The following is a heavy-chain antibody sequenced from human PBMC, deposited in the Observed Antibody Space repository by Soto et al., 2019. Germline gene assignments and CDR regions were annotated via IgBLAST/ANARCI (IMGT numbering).Heavy chain of an antibody. V-gene: IGHV1-2*04. CDR2: INPNSGGT. Sequence: ASVKVSCKASGYTFTGYYMHWVRQAPGQGLEWMGWINPNSGGTNYGQNFQGWCTMTRDTSISTAYMELSRLRSDDTAVYYCARSREAAAGTDFDYWGQGTLVTVSS. CDR1: GYTFTGYY. CDR3: ARSREAAAGTDFDY. D-gene: IGHD6-13*01. J-gene: IGHJ4*02.